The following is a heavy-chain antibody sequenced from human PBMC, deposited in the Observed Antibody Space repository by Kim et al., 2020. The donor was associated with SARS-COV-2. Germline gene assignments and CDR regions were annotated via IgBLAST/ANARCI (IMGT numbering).Heavy chain of an antibody. D-gene: IGHD2-21*01. CDR1: GFTFRSYA. J-gene: IGHJ6*01. V-gene: IGHV3-23*01. CDR2: IKPDGSAT. CDR3: AKDVSGSICGGNCFHYG. Sequence: GGSLRLSCAASGFTFRSYAMAWVRQAPGKGLEWVSTIKPDGSATNYADSVKGRFTISRDMSKNTVSLQMNSLRAEDTAVYYCAKDVSGSICGGNCFHYG.